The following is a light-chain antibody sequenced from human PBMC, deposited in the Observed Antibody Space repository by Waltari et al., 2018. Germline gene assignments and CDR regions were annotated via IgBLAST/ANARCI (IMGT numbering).Light chain of an antibody. CDR3: QQRSNWPLGIT. J-gene: IGKJ5*01. CDR1: QSVSSY. V-gene: IGKV3-11*01. Sequence: EIVLTQSPPTLSLSPGERATPSGRASQSVSSYIAWYQQKPGQAPRLLIYDASNRATGIPARFSGSGSGTDFTLTISSLEPEDFAVYDCQQRSNWPLGITFGQGTRLEIK. CDR2: DAS.